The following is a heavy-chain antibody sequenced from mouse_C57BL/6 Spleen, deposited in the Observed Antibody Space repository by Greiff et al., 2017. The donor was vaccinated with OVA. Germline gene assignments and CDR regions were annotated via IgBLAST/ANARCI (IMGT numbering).Heavy chain of an antibody. J-gene: IGHJ2*01. D-gene: IGHD4-1*01. CDR3: ARQLAYYFDY. CDR2: ISGGGGNT. V-gene: IGHV5-9*01. CDR1: GFTFSSYT. Sequence: EVKLMESGGGLVKPGGSLKLSCAASGFTFSSYTMSWVRQTPEKRLEWVATISGGGGNTYYPDSVKGRFTISRDNAKNTLYLQMSSLRSEDTALYYCARQLAYYFDYWGQGTTLTVSS.